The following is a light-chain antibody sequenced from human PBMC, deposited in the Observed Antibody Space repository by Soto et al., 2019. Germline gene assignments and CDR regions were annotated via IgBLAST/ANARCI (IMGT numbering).Light chain of an antibody. J-gene: IGKJ2*01. V-gene: IGKV3-15*01. CDR1: QSVSSN. CDR2: GAS. Sequence: EIVMTQSPATLSVSPGERATLSCRASQSVSSNLAWYQQKPGQAPRLLIYGASNRATGIPARFSGSGSGTEFTLTISSLQSEDFAVYYCQHYNNWPRTFGQGTKLEIK. CDR3: QHYNNWPRT.